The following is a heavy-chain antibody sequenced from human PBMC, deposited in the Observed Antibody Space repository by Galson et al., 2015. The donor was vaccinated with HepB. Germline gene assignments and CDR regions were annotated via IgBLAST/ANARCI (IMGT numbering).Heavy chain of an antibody. D-gene: IGHD3-3*01. CDR1: GFTFSDYY. CDR2: ISSSSSYT. Sequence: SLRLSCAASGFTFSDYYMSWIRQAPGKGLEWVSYISSSSSYTNYADSVKGRFTISRDNAKNSLYLQMNSLRAEDTAVYYCARLLLASGYLFDYWGQGTLVTVSS. J-gene: IGHJ4*02. V-gene: IGHV3-11*06. CDR3: ARLLLASGYLFDY.